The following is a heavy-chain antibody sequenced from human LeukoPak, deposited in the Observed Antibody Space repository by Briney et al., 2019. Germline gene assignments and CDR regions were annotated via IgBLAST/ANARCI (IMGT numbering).Heavy chain of an antibody. Sequence: GGSLRLSCAASGFTFSAYSMSWVRQAPGEGLEWVSSIGAAGSHIYYADSMKGRFTISRDNAKSSLFLQMNSLRAEDTGIYYCVRVGSGATRADTLDLWGQGTMVTVSS. CDR3: VRVGSGATRADTLDL. V-gene: IGHV3-21*01. J-gene: IGHJ3*01. CDR1: GFTFSAYS. D-gene: IGHD6-19*01. CDR2: IGAAGSHI.